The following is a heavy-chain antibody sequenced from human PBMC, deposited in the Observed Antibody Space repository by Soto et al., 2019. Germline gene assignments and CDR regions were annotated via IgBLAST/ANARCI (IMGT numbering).Heavy chain of an antibody. CDR2: IYGGGDGI. D-gene: IGHD3-3*01. J-gene: IGHJ4*02. V-gene: IGHV3-23*04. Sequence: EVQLVESGGGLVQPGGSLRLSCVGSGFPFSTYTMSWVRQAPGQGLEWLSGIYGGGDGISYADSVKGRFTISRDNSRSTLYLQMNSLRSDDTAIYYCANDRQPDGFWPFDHWGRGTLIVVSS. CDR1: GFPFSTYT. CDR3: ANDRQPDGFWPFDH.